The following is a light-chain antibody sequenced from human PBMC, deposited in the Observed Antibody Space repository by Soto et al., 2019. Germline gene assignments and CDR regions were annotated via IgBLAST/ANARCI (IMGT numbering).Light chain of an antibody. CDR3: QQSYSIPYT. CDR1: QSISTY. CDR2: AAS. J-gene: IGKJ2*01. V-gene: IGKV1-39*01. Sequence: DIQMTQSPSSLSASVGDRVTITCRASQSISTYLHWYQQKPGKAPNLLIYAASTLQSGVPSRFSGSGSGTDFILTISSLQPDDFATYYCQQSYSIPYTFGQGTKMEIK.